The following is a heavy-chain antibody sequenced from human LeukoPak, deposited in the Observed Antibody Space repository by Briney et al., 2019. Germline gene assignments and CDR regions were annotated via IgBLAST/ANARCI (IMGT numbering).Heavy chain of an antibody. D-gene: IGHD6-19*01. CDR3: ARADSSGWSPRLLY. CDR1: GGSISSGGYY. Sequence: PSETLSLTCTVSGGSISSGGYYWSWIRQHPGKGLEWIGYIYYSGSTYYNPSLKSRVTISVDTSKNQFSLKLSSVTAADTAVYYCARADSSGWSPRLLYWGQGTLVTVSS. J-gene: IGHJ4*02. V-gene: IGHV4-31*03. CDR2: IYYSGST.